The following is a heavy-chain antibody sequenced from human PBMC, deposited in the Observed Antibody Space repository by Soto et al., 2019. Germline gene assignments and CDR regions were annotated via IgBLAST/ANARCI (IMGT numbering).Heavy chain of an antibody. J-gene: IGHJ4*02. CDR2: ISSSNSPT. D-gene: IGHD3-10*01. Sequence: EEQLVESGGGLVQPGGSLTLSCAASGFTFSKYGMNWVRQAPGKGLEWVAFISSSNSPTYHADSVKGRFTISRDNAKNSLHIQMNSLGAADTAVYYCARVRFLGFRSVEFIDYWGQGTLVTVSS. CDR3: ARVRFLGFRSVEFIDY. V-gene: IGHV3-48*01. CDR1: GFTFSKYG.